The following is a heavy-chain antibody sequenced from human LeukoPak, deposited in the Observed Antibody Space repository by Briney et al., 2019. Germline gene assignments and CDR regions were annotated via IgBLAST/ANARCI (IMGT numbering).Heavy chain of an antibody. CDR2: INPSGGRT. CDR3: ARAGHDSLTGFDY. V-gene: IGHV1-46*01. D-gene: IGHD3-9*01. CDR1: GYIFTSYY. Sequence: ASVKVSCKASGYIFTSYYIHWVRQAPGQGLEWMGIINPSGGRTNYAQKFQGRVTMTRNTSISTAYMELSSLRSEDTAVYYCARAGHDSLTGFDYWGQGTLVTVSS. J-gene: IGHJ4*02.